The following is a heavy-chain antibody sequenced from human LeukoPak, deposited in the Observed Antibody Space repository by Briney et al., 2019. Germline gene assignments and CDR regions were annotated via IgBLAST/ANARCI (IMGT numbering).Heavy chain of an antibody. CDR3: ARHDMDVAGAGLDYFDY. Sequence: GSLRLSCAASGFTFSSNWMSWIRQPPGKGLEWIGYIYYSGSTNYNPSLKSRVIISVDTSKNQFSLKLSSVTAADTAVYYCARHDMDVAGAGLDYFDYWGQGTLVTVSS. CDR2: IYYSGST. V-gene: IGHV4-59*08. D-gene: IGHD1-26*01. J-gene: IGHJ4*02. CDR1: GFTFSSNW.